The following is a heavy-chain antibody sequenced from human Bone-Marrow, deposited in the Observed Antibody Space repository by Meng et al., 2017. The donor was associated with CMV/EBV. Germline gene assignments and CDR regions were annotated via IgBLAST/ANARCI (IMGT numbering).Heavy chain of an antibody. CDR1: GFTFSSYS. Sequence: ETLSLTCAASGFTFSSYSMNWVRQAPGKGLEWVSSISSSSSYIYYADSVKGRFTISRDNAKNSLYLQMNSLRAEDTAVYYCASGPIFGDFFDYWGQGTLVTVSS. D-gene: IGHD3-3*01. J-gene: IGHJ4*02. CDR3: ASGPIFGDFFDY. CDR2: ISSSSSYI. V-gene: IGHV3-21*01.